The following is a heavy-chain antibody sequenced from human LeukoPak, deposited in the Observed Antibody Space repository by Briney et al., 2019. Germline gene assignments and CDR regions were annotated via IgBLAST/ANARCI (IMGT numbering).Heavy chain of an antibody. Sequence: ASVKVSCKASGGTFSSYAISWVRQAPGQGLEWMGRIIPILGIANYAQKFQGRVTITADKSTSTAYMELSSLRSEDTAVYYCARDVWMGEMAPIHHYYYGMDVWRQGTTVTVS. CDR1: GGTFSSYA. D-gene: IGHD5-24*01. CDR2: IIPILGIA. CDR3: ARDVWMGEMAPIHHYYYGMDV. V-gene: IGHV1-69*04. J-gene: IGHJ6*02.